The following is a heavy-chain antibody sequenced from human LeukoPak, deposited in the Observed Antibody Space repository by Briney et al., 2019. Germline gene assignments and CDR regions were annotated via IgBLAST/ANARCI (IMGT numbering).Heavy chain of an antibody. Sequence: GASVKVSCKASGYTFTGYYMHWVRPAPGQGLAWMGCINANSGGTNYAQKFQGRVTMTRDTSISTAYMDLSRLRSDDTAVYYCARDHPYSSGWYGRVEALDLWGQGTTVTVSS. CDR2: INANSGGT. D-gene: IGHD6-19*01. J-gene: IGHJ3*01. V-gene: IGHV1-2*02. CDR3: ARDHPYSSGWYGRVEALDL. CDR1: GYTFTGYY.